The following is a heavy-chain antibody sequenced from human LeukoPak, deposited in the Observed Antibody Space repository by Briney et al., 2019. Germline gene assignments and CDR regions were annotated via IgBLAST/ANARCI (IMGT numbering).Heavy chain of an antibody. CDR3: ARGIKYQLPLRVWFDP. Sequence: PSETLSLTCTVSGGSISSSSYYWSWIRQPPGKGLEWIGYIYYSGSTNYNPSLKSRVTISVDTSKNQFSLKLSSVTAADTAVYYCARGIKYQLPLRVWFDPWGQGTLVTVSS. V-gene: IGHV4-61*01. J-gene: IGHJ5*02. CDR1: GGSISSSSYY. CDR2: IYYSGST. D-gene: IGHD2-2*01.